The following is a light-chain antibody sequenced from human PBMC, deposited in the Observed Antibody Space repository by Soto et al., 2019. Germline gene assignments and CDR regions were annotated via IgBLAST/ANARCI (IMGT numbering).Light chain of an antibody. V-gene: IGKV1-39*01. CDR2: AAS. CDR3: QQSSSTMWT. Sequence: DIQMTQSPSSLSASAGDRVTITCRASQSISSYLNWYQQKPGKAPKLLIYAASSLQSGVPSRFSGTGCRTDFALTISSLQPEYFATYYCQQSSSTMWTFGHGTKV. J-gene: IGKJ1*01. CDR1: QSISSY.